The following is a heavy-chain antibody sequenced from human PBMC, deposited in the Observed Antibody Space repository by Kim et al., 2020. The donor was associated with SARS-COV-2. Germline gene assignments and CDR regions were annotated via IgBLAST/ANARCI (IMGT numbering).Heavy chain of an antibody. D-gene: IGHD5-18*01. CDR2: IYYSGRT. CDR1: GGSISSSTYY. V-gene: IGHV4-39*01. Sequence: SETLSLTCSVSGGSISSSTYYWGWIRQPPGKGLEWIATIYYSGRTFYTPSLKSRVTISVDTSKDQFSLKLSSVTAADTAVYYCARVGYRNGYSTYVDYWGPGTLVSVSS. CDR3: ARVGYRNGYSTYVDY. J-gene: IGHJ4*02.